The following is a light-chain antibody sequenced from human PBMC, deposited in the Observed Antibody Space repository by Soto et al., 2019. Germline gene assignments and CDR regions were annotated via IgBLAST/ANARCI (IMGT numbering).Light chain of an antibody. J-gene: IGKJ5*01. CDR3: QQLDSYPLT. CDR2: AAS. Sequence: IQMTQSPSTLSASVGDRVSITCRATQDISSYLAWYQQKPGKAPNFLIYAASTLQSGVPSRFSGSGSGTEFTLTISSLQPEDFATYFCQQLDSYPLTFGQGTRLEIK. V-gene: IGKV1-9*01. CDR1: QDISSY.